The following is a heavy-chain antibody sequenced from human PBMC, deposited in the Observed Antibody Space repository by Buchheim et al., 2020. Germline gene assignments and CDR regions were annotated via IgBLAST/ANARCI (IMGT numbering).Heavy chain of an antibody. D-gene: IGHD3-10*01. Sequence: QVQLVQSGAEVKKPGASVKVSCKASGYTFTNYDINWVRQATGQGLEWMGWMDPSGRKTGYALKFQGRVTMTWNTSISTAYIELSSLSSEDTAVYYCARGTYGSGTYYSLLNFYMDVWGKGTT. CDR1: GYTFTNYD. V-gene: IGHV1-8*01. J-gene: IGHJ6*03. CDR2: MDPSGRKT. CDR3: ARGTYGSGTYYSLLNFYMDV.